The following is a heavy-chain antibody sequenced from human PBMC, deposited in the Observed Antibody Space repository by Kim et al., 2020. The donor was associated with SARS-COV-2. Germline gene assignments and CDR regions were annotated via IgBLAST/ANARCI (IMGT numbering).Heavy chain of an antibody. CDR2: ISTSGNKI. CDR3: VRDSSLVTWGALVRYYMDV. J-gene: IGHJ6*03. CDR1: GFKFNSYE. D-gene: IGHD3-9*01. Sequence: GGSLRLSCAASGFKFNSYEMDWVRQAPGKGLEWVSYISTSGNKIYYADSVKGQFTISRDNAKNSLYLQMNSLRAEDTAVYYCVRDSSLVTWGALVRYYMDVWGNGTTVTVSS. V-gene: IGHV3-48*03.